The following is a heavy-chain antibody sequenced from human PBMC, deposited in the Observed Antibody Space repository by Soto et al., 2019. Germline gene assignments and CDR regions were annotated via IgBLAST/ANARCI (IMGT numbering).Heavy chain of an antibody. V-gene: IGHV1-18*01. CDR3: ASDLGAKIVDY. J-gene: IGHJ4*02. Sequence: QVQLVQSGAEVKKPGASVKVSCKASGYTFTSYGISWVRQAPGQGLEWMGWISAYNGNTKYAQKLQGGVSMTTDTSTSRAYMELRSLITDNTAVYYSASDLGAKIVDYGGQGTLVTVSS. CDR1: GYTFTSYG. D-gene: IGHD1-26*01. CDR2: ISAYNGNT.